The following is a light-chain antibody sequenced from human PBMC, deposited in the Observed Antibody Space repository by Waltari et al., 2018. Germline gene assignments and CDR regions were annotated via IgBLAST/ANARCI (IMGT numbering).Light chain of an antibody. Sequence: EIVLTQSPATLSLSPGERATLSCRASQSVSSYLAWYQQQPGQAPRLLNYDASNRATGISARVRGSGSGTNFTLTISSLGPEDFAVYYCQQRSHWLTFGGGTKVEIK. CDR2: DAS. CDR3: QQRSHWLT. CDR1: QSVSSY. J-gene: IGKJ4*01. V-gene: IGKV3-11*01.